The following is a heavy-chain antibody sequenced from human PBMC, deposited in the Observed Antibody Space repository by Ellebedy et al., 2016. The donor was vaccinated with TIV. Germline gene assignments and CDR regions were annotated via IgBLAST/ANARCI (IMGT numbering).Heavy chain of an antibody. D-gene: IGHD5-12*01. CDR3: ARVDPWILSHDY. V-gene: IGHV1-3*01. Sequence: AASVKVSCKASGYTFTRFSIHWLRQAPGQRPEWMGWINVGNGNTKYSQKFQGRVALTRDTSANTAYMELSTLKSGDTAVYYCARVDPWILSHDYWGQGTLVTVSS. CDR2: INVGNGNT. J-gene: IGHJ4*02. CDR1: GYTFTRFS.